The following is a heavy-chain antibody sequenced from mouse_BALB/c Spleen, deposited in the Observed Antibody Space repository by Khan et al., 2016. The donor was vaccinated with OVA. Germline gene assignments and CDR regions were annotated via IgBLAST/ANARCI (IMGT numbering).Heavy chain of an antibody. V-gene: IGHV5-6*01. J-gene: IGHJ3*01. CDR1: GFSFSSYS. D-gene: IGHD4-1*01. CDR3: ASHLTGSFAY. CDR2: ISSGGDYT. Sequence: EVRLVESGGDLVKPGGSLKLSCAASGFSFSSYSMSWVRQTPDKRLEWVATISSGGDYTYYPDNVKGRSTIPRDNAKNTPYLQMNSLKSEDTAMYYCASHLTGSFAYWGQGTLVTVSA.